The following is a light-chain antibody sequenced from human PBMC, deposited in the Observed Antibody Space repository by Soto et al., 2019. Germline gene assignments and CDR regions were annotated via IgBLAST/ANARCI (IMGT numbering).Light chain of an antibody. CDR3: CSYAGSSTWV. CDR1: SSDVGSYNL. J-gene: IGLJ3*02. CDR2: EGN. Sequence: QSALTQPASVSGSPGQSITISCTGTSSDVGSYNLVSWYQQHPGKAPKLMIYEGNKRPSGVSHRFSGSKSGNTASLTISGLQAEDEADYYCCSYAGSSTWVFGGGTKLTVL. V-gene: IGLV2-23*01.